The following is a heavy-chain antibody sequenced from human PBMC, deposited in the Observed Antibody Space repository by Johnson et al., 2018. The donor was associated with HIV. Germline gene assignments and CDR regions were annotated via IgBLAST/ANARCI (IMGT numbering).Heavy chain of an antibody. Sequence: QVQLVESGGGVVQPGMFVTLSCAASGLNFSDYGMHWVRQAPGKGLEWVAVISSDGSNEYYADSVQGRFTISRDNSKNTLHLQVNSLRAEDTAVYYCAKGGYNWKFDGFDIWGQGTMVTVSS. CDR1: GLNFSDYG. CDR2: ISSDGSNE. J-gene: IGHJ3*02. V-gene: IGHV3-30*04. CDR3: AKGGYNWKFDGFDI. D-gene: IGHD1-20*01.